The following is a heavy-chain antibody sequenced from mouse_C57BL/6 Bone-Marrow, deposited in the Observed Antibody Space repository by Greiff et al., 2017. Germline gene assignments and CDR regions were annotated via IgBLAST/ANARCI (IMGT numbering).Heavy chain of an antibody. V-gene: IGHV1-20*01. CDR1: GYSFTGYF. Sequence: VQLQQSGPELVKPGDSVKISCKASGYSFTGYFMNWVMQSHGKSLEWIGRINPYNGDTFYNQKFKGKATLTVDKSSRTAHMELRSLTSEDSAVYYCARGRWLLPWFAYWGQGTLVTVSA. CDR3: ARGRWLLPWFAY. D-gene: IGHD2-3*01. J-gene: IGHJ3*01. CDR2: INPYNGDT.